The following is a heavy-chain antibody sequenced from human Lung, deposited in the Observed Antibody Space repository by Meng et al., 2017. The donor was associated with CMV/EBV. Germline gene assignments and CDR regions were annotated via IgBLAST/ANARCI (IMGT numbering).Heavy chain of an antibody. J-gene: IGHJ1*01. V-gene: IGHV3-49*04. CDR3: ARGSGSPEH. CDR2: IRNRTRGGTT. D-gene: IGHD3-10*01. CDR1: GFTFGDYA. Sequence: GESLKISCTASGFTFGDYAMTWVRQAPGKRLEWIGFIRNRTRGGTTEYAASVKGRFSILRDDSKSIDYLQMDSVKIEDTGVYFCARGSGSPEHWGQGTVVTVSS.